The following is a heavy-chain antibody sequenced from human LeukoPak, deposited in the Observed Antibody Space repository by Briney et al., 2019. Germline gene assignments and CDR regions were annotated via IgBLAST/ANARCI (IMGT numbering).Heavy chain of an antibody. Sequence: GGSLRLSCAASGFTFSGSAMHWVRQASGKGLEWVGRIRSKANSYATAYAASVKGRFTISRDDSKNTAYLQMNSLKTEDTAVYYCCPDDSSGYYYEYWDQGTLVTVSS. CDR3: CPDDSSGYYYEY. D-gene: IGHD3-22*01. V-gene: IGHV3-73*01. J-gene: IGHJ4*02. CDR2: IRSKANSYAT. CDR1: GFTFSGSA.